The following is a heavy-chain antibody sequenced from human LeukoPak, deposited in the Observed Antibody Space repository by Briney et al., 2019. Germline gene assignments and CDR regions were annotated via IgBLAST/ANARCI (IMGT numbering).Heavy chain of an antibody. CDR3: ARDVRLKYDAFDI. CDR2: IYTSGST. D-gene: IGHD1-1*01. CDR1: GGSISSYY. J-gene: IGHJ3*02. Sequence: SETLSLTCTVSGGSISSYYWRWIRQPAGKGLEWIGRIYTSGSTNYNPSLKSRVNMSVDTSKNQFSLRLSSVTAADTAVYYCARDVRLKYDAFDIWGQGTMVTVSS. V-gene: IGHV4-4*07.